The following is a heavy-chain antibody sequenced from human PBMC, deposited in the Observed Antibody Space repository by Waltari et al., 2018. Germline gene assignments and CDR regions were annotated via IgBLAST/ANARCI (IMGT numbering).Heavy chain of an antibody. V-gene: IGHV3-9*01. CDR2: ISWNSVSI. CDR1: GFTFDDYA. CDR3: AKDIRGKPYYFDY. J-gene: IGHJ4*02. D-gene: IGHD3-10*01. Sequence: EVQLVESGGGLVQPGRSLRLSCAASGFTFDDYAMHWVRQAPGKGLEGVSGISWNSVSIGYSDSVKGRFTISRDNAKNSLYLQMNSLRAEDTALYYCAKDIRGKPYYFDYWGQGTLVTVSS.